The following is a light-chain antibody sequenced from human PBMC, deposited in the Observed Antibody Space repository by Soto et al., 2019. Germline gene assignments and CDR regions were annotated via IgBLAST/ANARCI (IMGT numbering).Light chain of an antibody. J-gene: IGLJ1*01. CDR3: SSYTSGDSFY. CDR1: SSDVGAYIY. CDR2: NVS. Sequence: QSVLTQPASVSGPPGQSITISCTGTSSDVGAYIYVSWNQQHPGKVHKLIINNVSNRPSGVSKRFSGSKSGNTASLTISGLQAEDEADYYCSSYTSGDSFYFGTGTKVTVL. V-gene: IGLV2-14*01.